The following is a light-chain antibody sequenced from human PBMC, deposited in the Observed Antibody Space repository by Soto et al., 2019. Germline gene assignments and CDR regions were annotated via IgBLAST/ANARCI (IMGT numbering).Light chain of an antibody. V-gene: IGKV1-13*02. CDR3: QQYNSYSWT. Sequence: AIQMTQSPSSLSASVGDRVTLTCRASQGIASDLAWYQQKPGKAPNLLIYAASTLQSGVPSRFSGSGSGTDFTLTISSLQPDDFATYYCQQYNSYSWTFGQGTKVDNK. CDR2: AAS. J-gene: IGKJ1*01. CDR1: QGIASD.